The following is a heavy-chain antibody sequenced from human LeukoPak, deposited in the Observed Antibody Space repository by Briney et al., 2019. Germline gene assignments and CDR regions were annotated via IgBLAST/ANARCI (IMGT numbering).Heavy chain of an antibody. CDR1: GGTFSSYA. CDR3: ARVGSSWYTQYNWFDP. J-gene: IGHJ5*02. V-gene: IGHV1-69*13. Sequence: GASVKVSCKASGGTFSSYAISWVRQAPGQGLEWMGGIIPIFGTANYAQKFQGRVTITADESTGTAHMELSSLRSEDTAVYYCARVGSSWYTQYNWFDPWGQGTLVTVSS. D-gene: IGHD6-13*01. CDR2: IIPIFGTA.